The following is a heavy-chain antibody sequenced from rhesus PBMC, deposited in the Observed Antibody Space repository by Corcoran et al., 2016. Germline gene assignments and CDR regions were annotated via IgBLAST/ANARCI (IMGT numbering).Heavy chain of an antibody. CDR2: INGNSGST. CDR3: ASPFTIFGLANYFDY. J-gene: IGHJ4*01. D-gene: IGHD3-3*01. CDR1: GGSFSSYW. V-gene: IGHV4-80*01. Sequence: QVQLQESGPGLVKPSETLSLTCAVSGGSFSSYWWSWIRQPPGKGLEWIGEINGNSGSTNSNPSLKSRVTISKDASKNQFSLKLSSVTAADTAVYYCASPFTIFGLANYFDYWGQGVLVTVSS.